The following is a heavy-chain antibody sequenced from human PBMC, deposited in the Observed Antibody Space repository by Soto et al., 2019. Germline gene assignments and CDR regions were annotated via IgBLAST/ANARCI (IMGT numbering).Heavy chain of an antibody. V-gene: IGHV3-15*07. J-gene: IGHJ4*02. CDR2: IKSKTDGGTT. CDR3: MTDREFRTAY. Sequence: PGGSLRLSCTATGFTFSNAWMNWVRQAPGKGLEWVGRIKSKTDGGTTDYAAPVKGRFTISRDDSKNTVYLQVNSLTIEDTAVYYCMTDREFRTAYCGQGTLVTVSS. CDR1: GFTFSNAW.